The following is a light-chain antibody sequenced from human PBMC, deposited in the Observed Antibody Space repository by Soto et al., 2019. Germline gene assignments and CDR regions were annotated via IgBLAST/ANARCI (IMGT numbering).Light chain of an antibody. CDR2: DAS. CDR3: QQYNRYSRT. Sequence: DIQMTQSPSTLSASVGDRVTITCRASQSIGSSLAWYQQKPGKAPKLLIFDASSLERGVPSRFSGSGSGTAFTLTFRSLQPDDFSTYYCQQYNRYSRTFGQGTKVEIK. J-gene: IGKJ1*01. V-gene: IGKV1-5*01. CDR1: QSIGSS.